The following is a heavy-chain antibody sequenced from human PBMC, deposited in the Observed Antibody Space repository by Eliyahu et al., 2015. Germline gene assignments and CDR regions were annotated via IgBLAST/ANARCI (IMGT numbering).Heavy chain of an antibody. V-gene: IGHV3-23*01. J-gene: IGHJ6*04. CDR3: AKAHCGPRDCKYYIDV. CDR1: GFPFXXCS. CDR2: ISGSGDIT. D-gene: IGHD2-21*01. Sequence: EVQLLXSGGALVQPEGSLRLXCXASGFPFXXCSMSGVXQAPGKGLEWVAGISGSGDITYHTDPVKGRFTISRDNSKNTLYLQMNSLRVDDTAVYFCAKAHCGPRDCKYYIDVWGKGTTVTVSS.